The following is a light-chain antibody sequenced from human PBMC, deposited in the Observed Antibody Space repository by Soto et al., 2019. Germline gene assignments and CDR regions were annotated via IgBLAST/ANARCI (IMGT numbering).Light chain of an antibody. V-gene: IGKV3-20*01. Sequence: EIVLTQSPGTLSLSPGERATLSCRASQSVSTYLVWYQQKLGQAPRLLIYEASSRATGIPDRFSGSGSGTDFTLTISRVEPEDCAVYYCQQYGSSPRTFGRGTKVEI. J-gene: IGKJ1*01. CDR2: EAS. CDR1: QSVSTY. CDR3: QQYGSSPRT.